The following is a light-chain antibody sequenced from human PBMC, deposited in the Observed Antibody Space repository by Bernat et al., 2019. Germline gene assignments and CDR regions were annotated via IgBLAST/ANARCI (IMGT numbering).Light chain of an antibody. J-gene: IGLJ1*01. V-gene: IGLV1-44*01. Sequence: QSVLTQPPSVSATPGQRVTISCSGSISNIGSDTVNWYHQLPGTAPKLLIYSTNRCHYGVPDRFSGSKYGTAASLAISGLQSEDDGDYYCASWDSTLKGYVFGTGTKIALL. CDR2: STN. CDR1: ISNIGSDT. CDR3: ASWDSTLKGYV.